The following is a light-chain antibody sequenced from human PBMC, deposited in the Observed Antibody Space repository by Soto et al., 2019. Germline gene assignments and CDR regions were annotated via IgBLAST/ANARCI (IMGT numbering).Light chain of an antibody. CDR2: DVS. CDR3: SSFTSTPTLV. J-gene: IGLJ2*01. V-gene: IGLV2-14*03. CDR1: SSDIGAYNY. Sequence: QSVLTQPASVSGSPGQSITISCTGTSSDIGAYNYVSWYQHHPGKAPKLMIYDVSFRPSGVSNRFSGSKSGNTASLTISGLQAEDEADYYCSSFTSTPTLVFGGGTKLTVL.